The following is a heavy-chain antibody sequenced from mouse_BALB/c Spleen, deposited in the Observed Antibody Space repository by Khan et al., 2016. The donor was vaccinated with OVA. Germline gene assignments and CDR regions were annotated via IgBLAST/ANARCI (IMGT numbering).Heavy chain of an antibody. CDR1: GFTFSTYG. D-gene: IGHD1-1*01. CDR3: TRLAYYYDSEGFAY. CDR2: VSTGGTYT. J-gene: IGHJ3*01. Sequence: EVQLLATGGDLVKPGGSLKLSCVASGFTFSTYGMSWVRQAPDKRLEWVATVSTGGTYTYYPDSVKGRFTISRDNAKNTLYLQMSGLRSEDTAMFFCTRLAYYYDSEGFAYWGQGTLVTVS. V-gene: IGHV5-6*01.